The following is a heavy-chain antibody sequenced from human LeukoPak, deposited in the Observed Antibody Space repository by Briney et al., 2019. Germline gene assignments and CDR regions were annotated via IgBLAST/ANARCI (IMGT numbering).Heavy chain of an antibody. J-gene: IGHJ4*02. CDR2: ISYDGSNK. D-gene: IGHD6-19*01. Sequence: GGSLRLSCAASGFTFSSYPMHWVRQAPGKGLEWVSVISYDGSNKYYADSVKGRFTISRDNSKNTLYLQMNSLRVEDTAVYHCARGPIDKVVAGTFFGRWGQGTVVTVSS. V-gene: IGHV3-30-3*01. CDR1: GFTFSSYP. CDR3: ARGPIDKVVAGTFFGR.